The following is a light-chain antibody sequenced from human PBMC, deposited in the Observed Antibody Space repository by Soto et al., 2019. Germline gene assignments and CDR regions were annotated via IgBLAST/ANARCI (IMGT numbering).Light chain of an antibody. V-gene: IGLV2-11*01. CDR2: DVS. CDR3: CSYAGSYTWV. CDR1: SSDVGGYNY. J-gene: IGLJ3*02. Sequence: QSALTQPRSVSGSPGQSVTISCTGTSSDVGGYNYVSWYQQHPGKAPKLIIYDVSKRPSGVPDRFSGSKSSNTASLTISGLQAEDEADYYCCSYAGSYTWVFGGGTKVTVL.